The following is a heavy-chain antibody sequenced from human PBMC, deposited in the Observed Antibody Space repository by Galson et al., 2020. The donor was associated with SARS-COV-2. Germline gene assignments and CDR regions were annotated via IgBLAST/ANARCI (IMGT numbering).Heavy chain of an antibody. CDR3: ARAYGRDRRELLWFGEF. CDR1: GFTFSSYS. Sequence: GESLKISCAASGFTFSSYSMNWVRQAPGQGLEWVSSISSSSSYIYYADSVKGRFTISRDNAKNSLYLQMNSRRAEDTAVYYCARAYGRDRRELLWFGEFGGQGTLVTVSS. D-gene: IGHD3-10*01. CDR2: ISSSSSYI. V-gene: IGHV3-21*01. J-gene: IGHJ4*02.